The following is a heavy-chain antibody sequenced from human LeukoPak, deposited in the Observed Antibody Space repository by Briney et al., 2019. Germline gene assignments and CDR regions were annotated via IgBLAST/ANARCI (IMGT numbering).Heavy chain of an antibody. CDR3: ARDPWDDYGDQRGGYYFDY. CDR1: GFTFSSYA. J-gene: IGHJ4*02. V-gene: IGHV3-30-3*01. Sequence: GGSLRLSCAASGFTFSSYAMHWVRQAPGKGLEWVAVISYDGSNKYYADSVKGRFTIFRDNSKNTLYLQMNSLRAEDTAVYYCARDPWDDYGDQRGGYYFDYWGQGTLVTVSS. CDR2: ISYDGSNK. D-gene: IGHD4-17*01.